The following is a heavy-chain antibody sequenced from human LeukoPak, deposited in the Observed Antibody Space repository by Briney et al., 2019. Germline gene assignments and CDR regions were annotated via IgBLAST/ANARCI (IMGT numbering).Heavy chain of an antibody. V-gene: IGHV3-21*01. CDR3: AREEVGATTGFDY. CDR2: ISSSSSYI. J-gene: IGHJ4*02. D-gene: IGHD1-26*01. Sequence: PGGSLRLSCAASGFTFSSYSMNWVRQAPGKGLEWVSSISSSSSYIYYADSVKGRFTISRDNAKNSLYLQMNSLRAEDTAVYYCAREEVGATTGFDYWGQGTLVTVSS. CDR1: GFTFSSYS.